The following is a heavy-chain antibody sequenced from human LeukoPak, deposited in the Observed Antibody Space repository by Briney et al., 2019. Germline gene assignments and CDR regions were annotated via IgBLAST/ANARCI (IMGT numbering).Heavy chain of an antibody. V-gene: IGHV3-20*01. CDR3: ARVPYFDILTGYYVGSFDL. D-gene: IGHD3-9*01. CDR2: INWNGDSI. Sequence: RTGGSLRLSCAASGFTFDDYGMNWVRQVPGKGLEWVSGINWNGDSIGYAESVRGRFTISRDNAKNSLYLQMHTLRDEDTAMYHCARVPYFDILTGYYVGSFDLWGQGTMVTVSS. J-gene: IGHJ3*01. CDR1: GFTFDDYG.